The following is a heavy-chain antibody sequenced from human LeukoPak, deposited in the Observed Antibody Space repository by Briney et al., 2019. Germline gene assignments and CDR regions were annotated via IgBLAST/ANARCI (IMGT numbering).Heavy chain of an antibody. J-gene: IGHJ4*02. CDR1: GGSISSHY. CDR2: IYYSGST. Sequence: PSETLSLTCTVSGGSISSHYWSWIRQPPGKGLEWIGYIYYSGSTNYNPSLESRVTISVDTSKNQFSLKLSSVTAADTAVYYCAGSTGTILSGFDYWGQGTLVTVSS. D-gene: IGHD1-1*01. CDR3: AGSTGTILSGFDY. V-gene: IGHV4-59*11.